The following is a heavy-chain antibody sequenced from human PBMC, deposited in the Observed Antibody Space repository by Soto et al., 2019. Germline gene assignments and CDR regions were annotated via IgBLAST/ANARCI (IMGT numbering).Heavy chain of an antibody. Sequence: SETLSLTCAVYGGSFSGYYWSWIRQPPGKGLEWIGEINHSGSTNYNPPLKSRVTISVDTSKNQFSLKLSSVTAADTAVYYCARGHGSNWFDPWGQGTLVTVSS. J-gene: IGHJ5*02. V-gene: IGHV4-34*01. CDR2: INHSGST. CDR1: GGSFSGYY. CDR3: ARGHGSNWFDP.